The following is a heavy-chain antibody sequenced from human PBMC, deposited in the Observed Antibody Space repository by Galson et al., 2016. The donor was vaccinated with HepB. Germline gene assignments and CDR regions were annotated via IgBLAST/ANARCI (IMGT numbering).Heavy chain of an antibody. Sequence: SLRLSCAASGFSFSDFSMHWVRQASGEGLEWVGRMRSKANSYATAYGASVKGRFTISRDDSKNTAYLQMNSLKTEDTAVYYCTSGVDFYGDYEDSWGQGTLVTVSS. CDR3: TSGVDFYGDYEDS. CDR1: GFSFSDFS. J-gene: IGHJ4*02. V-gene: IGHV3-73*01. D-gene: IGHD4-17*01. CDR2: MRSKANSYAT.